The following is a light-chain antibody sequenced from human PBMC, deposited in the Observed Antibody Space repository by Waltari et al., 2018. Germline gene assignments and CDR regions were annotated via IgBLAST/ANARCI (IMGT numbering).Light chain of an antibody. J-gene: IGKJ1*01. Sequence: EIVLTQSPGTLSLSPGERATLSCRASQSISNNFLAWFQQKPGQAPRLLIYGASSRATGIPDRFSGSGSGTDFTLTISRLEPGDFAVYYGQQYSISPRTFGQGTKVEIK. V-gene: IGKV3-20*01. CDR1: QSISNNF. CDR3: QQYSISPRT. CDR2: GAS.